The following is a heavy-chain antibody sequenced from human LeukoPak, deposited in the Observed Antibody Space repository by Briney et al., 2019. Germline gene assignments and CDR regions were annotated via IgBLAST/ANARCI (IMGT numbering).Heavy chain of an antibody. V-gene: IGHV4-30-4*01. CDR1: GGSISSGDYY. Sequence: SETLSLTCTVSGGSISSGDYYWSWIRQPPGKGLEWIGYIYYSGSTYYNPSLKSRVTISVDTSKNQFSLKLSSVTAADTAVYYCARGDYDSSGYYYDEYAFDIWGQGTMVTVSS. CDR2: IYYSGST. D-gene: IGHD3-22*01. CDR3: ARGDYDSSGYYYDEYAFDI. J-gene: IGHJ3*02.